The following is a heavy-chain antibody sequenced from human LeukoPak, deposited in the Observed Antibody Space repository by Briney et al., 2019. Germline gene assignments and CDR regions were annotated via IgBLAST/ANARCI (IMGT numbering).Heavy chain of an antibody. J-gene: IGHJ4*02. Sequence: GGSLRLSCVGSGFTFSSYSMNWVRQAPGKGLEWVSYISSESAYILYADLVKGRFTTSRDNAKNSLYLHLDSLRAEDTAVYYCARGETGSSGYDWVYWGQGTPVTVSS. D-gene: IGHD5-12*01. CDR1: GFTFSSYS. V-gene: IGHV3-21*01. CDR3: ARGETGSSGYDWVY. CDR2: ISSESAYI.